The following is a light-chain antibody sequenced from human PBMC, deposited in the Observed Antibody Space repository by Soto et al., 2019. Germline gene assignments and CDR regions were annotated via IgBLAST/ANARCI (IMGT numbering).Light chain of an antibody. J-gene: IGKJ1*01. CDR1: QSVSPY. Sequence: EIVLTQSPATLSLSPGERATLSCRASQSVSPYLAWYQHKPGQAPRLLIYDVSYRPTGIPARFSGSGSGTDFTLTISSLEPEDFAFYYCQQCSDWHRTFGQGTKVEVK. CDR3: QQCSDWHRT. CDR2: DVS. V-gene: IGKV3-11*01.